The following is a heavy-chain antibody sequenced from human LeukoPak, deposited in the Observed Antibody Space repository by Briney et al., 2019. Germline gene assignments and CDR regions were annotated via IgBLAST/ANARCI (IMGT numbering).Heavy chain of an antibody. CDR2: IYTSGST. D-gene: IGHD2-2*01. J-gene: IGHJ4*02. CDR1: GGSISSGSYY. CDR3: ASHRTEYYFDY. V-gene: IGHV4-61*02. Sequence: NPSETLSLTCTVSGGSISSGSYYWSWIRQPAGKGLEWIGRIYTSGSTNYNPSLKSRVTISVDTSKNQFSLKLSSVTAADTAVYYCASHRTEYYFDYWGQGTLVTVSS.